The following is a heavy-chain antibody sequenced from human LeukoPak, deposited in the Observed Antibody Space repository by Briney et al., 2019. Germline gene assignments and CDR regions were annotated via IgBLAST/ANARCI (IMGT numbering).Heavy chain of an antibody. J-gene: IGHJ4*02. V-gene: IGHV3-7*01. D-gene: IGHD3-10*01. CDR1: GFTISSYW. Sequence: QAGGSLRLSCAASGFTISSYWMSWVRQAPGKGLEWVANIKQDGSEKYYVDSVKGRFTISRDNAKNSLYLQMNSLRVEDTAVYYCARARGVDYWGQGTLVTDSS. CDR3: ARARGVDY. CDR2: IKQDGSEK.